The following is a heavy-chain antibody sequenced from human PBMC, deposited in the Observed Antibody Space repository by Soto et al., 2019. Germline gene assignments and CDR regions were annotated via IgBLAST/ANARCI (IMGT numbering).Heavy chain of an antibody. Sequence: GGSLRLSCAASGFIFSTYGMHWVRQVPGKGLEWVAFISYDATHQYYADSVEGRFTISRDNSKNTLYLQMSSLRAEDTAVFYCAKDQRGIAAPGGKFDNWGQGTLVTVSS. J-gene: IGHJ4*02. CDR2: ISYDATHQ. D-gene: IGHD6-13*01. CDR1: GFIFSTYG. V-gene: IGHV3-30*18. CDR3: AKDQRGIAAPGGKFDN.